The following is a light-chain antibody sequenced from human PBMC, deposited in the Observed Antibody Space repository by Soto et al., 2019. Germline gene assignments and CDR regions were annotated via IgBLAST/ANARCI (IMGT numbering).Light chain of an antibody. CDR3: CSYAGSSTVV. CDR2: DVT. V-gene: IGLV2-23*02. Sequence: QSALTQPASVSGSPGQSITISCTGTSSDIGGHNLVSWYQRHPGKAPKLMIYDVTKRPSGVSNRFSGSKSGNTASLTISGLQAEDEADYYCCSYAGSSTVVFGGGTKLTVL. CDR1: SSDIGGHNL. J-gene: IGLJ2*01.